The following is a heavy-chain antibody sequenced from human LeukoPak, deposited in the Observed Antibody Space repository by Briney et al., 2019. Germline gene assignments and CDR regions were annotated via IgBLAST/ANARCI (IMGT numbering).Heavy chain of an antibody. V-gene: IGHV5-51*01. D-gene: IGHD5-24*01. Sequence: GESLKISCKGSGYNFTTYWIGWVRQLPGKGLEWMGMIYPGDSDTRYRPSFQGQVTISADKSISTAYLQWSSLKASDTAIYYCARRRDAYCFDYWGQGTLVTVSS. CDR1: GYNFTTYW. CDR2: IYPGDSDT. J-gene: IGHJ4*02. CDR3: ARRRDAYCFDY.